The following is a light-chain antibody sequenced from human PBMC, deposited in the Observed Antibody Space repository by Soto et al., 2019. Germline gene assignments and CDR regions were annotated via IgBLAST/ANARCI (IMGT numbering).Light chain of an antibody. CDR2: GNI. Sequence: KRVTISCTGSRSNIGAGYDVHWYQQRPGTAPKLLSFGNINRPSGVPDRFSGSKSGTSASLAITGLQAEDEGDYYGQSYDSTLSARYVFGTGTKVTVL. CDR3: QSYDSTLSARYV. V-gene: IGLV1-40*01. CDR1: RSNIGAGYD. J-gene: IGLJ1*01.